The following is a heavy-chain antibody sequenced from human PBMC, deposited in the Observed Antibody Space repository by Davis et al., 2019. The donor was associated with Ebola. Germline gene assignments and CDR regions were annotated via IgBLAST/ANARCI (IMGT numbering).Heavy chain of an antibody. Sequence: GESLKISCAASEFTFNNYWMGWVRQAPGRGLEWVANIKKDGSENYYVDSVKGRFTTSRDNAKNSLYLQMNSLRAEDTAVYYCARGQYLPYDVFDVWGQGTMVTVFS. J-gene: IGHJ3*01. CDR2: IKKDGSEN. CDR1: EFTFNNYW. D-gene: IGHD2-2*01. V-gene: IGHV3-7*03. CDR3: ARGQYLPYDVFDV.